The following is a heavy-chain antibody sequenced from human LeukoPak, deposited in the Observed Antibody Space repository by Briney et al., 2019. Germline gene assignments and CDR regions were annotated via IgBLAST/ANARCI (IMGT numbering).Heavy chain of an antibody. CDR3: ARARGPYSSTNYGFDP. Sequence: GGSLRLSCAASGFTFSDYNMRWIRQAPGKGLEWVSSISRSGSTKYYADSVKGRFTISRDNAKNSLFLQMNSLRAEDTAVYYCARARGPYSSTNYGFDPWGQGTLVTVSS. D-gene: IGHD6-13*01. V-gene: IGHV3-11*01. J-gene: IGHJ5*02. CDR1: GFTFSDYN. CDR2: ISRSGSTK.